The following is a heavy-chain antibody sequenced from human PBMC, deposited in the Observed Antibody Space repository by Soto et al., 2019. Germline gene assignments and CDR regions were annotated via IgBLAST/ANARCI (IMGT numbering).Heavy chain of an antibody. D-gene: IGHD3-22*01. CDR1: GGTFSSYA. CDR3: ASNWNYYDSSGYLPAGWFDP. Sequence: SVKVSCKASGGTFSSYAISWVRQAPGQGLEWMGGVIPIFGTANYAQKFQGRVTITADKSTSTAYMELSSLRSEDTAVYYCASNWNYYDSSGYLPAGWFDPWGQGTLVTVSS. J-gene: IGHJ5*02. CDR2: VIPIFGTA. V-gene: IGHV1-69*06.